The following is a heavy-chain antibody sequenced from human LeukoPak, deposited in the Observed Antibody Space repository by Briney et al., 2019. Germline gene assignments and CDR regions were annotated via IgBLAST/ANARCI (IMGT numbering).Heavy chain of an antibody. J-gene: IGHJ4*02. V-gene: IGHV4-34*01. CDR3: ARLHKGLVGATRAFDY. CDR1: GGSFSGYY. CDR2: INHSGST. D-gene: IGHD1-26*01. Sequence: PSETLSLTCAVYGGSFSGYYWSWIRQPPGKGLEWIGEINHSGSTNYNPSLKSRVTISVDTSKNQFSLKLSSVTAADTAVYYCARLHKGLVGATRAFDYWGQGTLVTVSS.